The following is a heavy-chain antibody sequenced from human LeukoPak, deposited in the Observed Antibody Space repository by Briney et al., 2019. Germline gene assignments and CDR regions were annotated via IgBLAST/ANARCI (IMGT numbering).Heavy chain of an antibody. V-gene: IGHV3-11*01. J-gene: IGHJ4*02. Sequence: GGSLRLSCAASGFTFSDYYMSWIRQAPGEGLEWVSYISSSGSTIYYADSVKGRFTISRDNAKNSLSLQMNSLRAEDTAVYYCARGTYSGTYYAWYYFDYWGQGTLVTVSS. CDR2: ISSSGSTI. CDR1: GFTFSDYY. CDR3: ARGTYSGTYYAWYYFDY. D-gene: IGHD1-26*01.